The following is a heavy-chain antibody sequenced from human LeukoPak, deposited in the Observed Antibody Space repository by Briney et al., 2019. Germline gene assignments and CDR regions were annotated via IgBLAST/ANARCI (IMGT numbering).Heavy chain of an antibody. V-gene: IGHV1-24*01. CDR3: ARIAGVRGVITSDYYYGMDV. J-gene: IGHJ6*02. CDR2: FDPEDGET. CDR1: GYTLTELS. Sequence: ASVKVSCKVSGYTLTELSMHWVRQAPGKGLEWMGGFDPEDGETIYAQKFQGRVTMTEDTSTDTAYMELSSLRSEDTAVYYCARIAGVRGVITSDYYYGMDVWGQGTTVTASS. D-gene: IGHD3-10*01.